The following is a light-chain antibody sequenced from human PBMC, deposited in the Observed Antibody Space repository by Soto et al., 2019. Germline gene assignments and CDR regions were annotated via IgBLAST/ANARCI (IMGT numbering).Light chain of an antibody. CDR3: CSYAGSSTYV. Sequence: QSVLIQAPSVSGTPGQRVTSTCSGSSSNIGRNSVNWYQHLPGTAPKLLTHGNNHRPSGVPDRFSGSKSGTSASLAISGLQPEDEADYYCCSYAGSSTYVFGTGTKVTVL. J-gene: IGLJ1*01. CDR2: GNN. V-gene: IGLV1-44*01. CDR1: SSNIGRNS.